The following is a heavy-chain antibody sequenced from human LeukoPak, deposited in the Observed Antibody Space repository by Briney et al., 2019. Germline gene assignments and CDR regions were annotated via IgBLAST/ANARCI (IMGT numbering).Heavy chain of an antibody. D-gene: IGHD4-23*01. Sequence: SETLSLTCTVSGGSIKDSDWSWIRQPAGKGLEWIGRIYTNGRTNYNPSLKSRATMSLDTSKNRFSLKLTSVTAADTAVYYCAREFYGGRPAYWGQGTLVTVSS. V-gene: IGHV4-4*07. CDR2: IYTNGRT. J-gene: IGHJ4*02. CDR1: GGSIKDSD. CDR3: AREFYGGRPAY.